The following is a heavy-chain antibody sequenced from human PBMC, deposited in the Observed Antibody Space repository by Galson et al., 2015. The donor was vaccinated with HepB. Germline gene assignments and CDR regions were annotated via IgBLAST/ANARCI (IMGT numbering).Heavy chain of an antibody. V-gene: IGHV3-33*01. CDR2: IWYDGSNK. CDR1: GFTFSSYG. Sequence: SLRLSCAASGFTFSSYGMHWVRQAPGKGLEWVAVIWYDGSNKYYADSVKGRFTISRDNSKNTLYLQMNSLRAEDTATYYCAREDSSSRFITVDYWGQGTLVTVSS. D-gene: IGHD3-3*01. CDR3: AREDSSSRFITVDY. J-gene: IGHJ4*02.